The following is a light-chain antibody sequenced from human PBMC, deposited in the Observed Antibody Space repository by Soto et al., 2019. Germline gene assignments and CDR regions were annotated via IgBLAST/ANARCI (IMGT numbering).Light chain of an antibody. J-gene: IGKJ1*01. CDR2: GAS. V-gene: IGKV3-15*01. CDR3: QQYNNWWT. CDR1: QSVSSN. Sequence: EIVMTQSPATLSVSPGERATLSCRASQSVSSNLAWYQQKPGQAPRLLIYGASTRATGIPARFSGSGSETEFTLTISSLQSEDFAVYYCQQYNNWWTFGQGTKVELK.